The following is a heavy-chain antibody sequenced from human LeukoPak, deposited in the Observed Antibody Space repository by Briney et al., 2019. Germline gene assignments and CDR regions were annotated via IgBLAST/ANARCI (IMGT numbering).Heavy chain of an antibody. Sequence: PGRSLRLSCAASGFTFSSYGMHWVRQAPGKGLEWVAVISYDGSNKYYADSVKGRFTISRDNSKNTLYLQMNSLRAEDTAVYYCCEQGGYNDGTLMDWGQGTLVTVSS. CDR3: CEQGGYNDGTLMD. D-gene: IGHD5-24*01. V-gene: IGHV3-30*18. CDR2: ISYDGSNK. J-gene: IGHJ4*02. CDR1: GFTFSSYG.